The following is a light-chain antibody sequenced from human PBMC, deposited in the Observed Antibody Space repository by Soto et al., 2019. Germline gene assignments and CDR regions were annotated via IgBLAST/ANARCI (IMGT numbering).Light chain of an antibody. Sequence: EIVLTQSTGTLSVSPGERATLFCRARQSISSTYLAWYQKKPGQAPRLLLYGAFNSATGIPDRFSGSGSGTAFTLTISRLEPEDCALYYCQPYGSSSFAFGPGTKVEIK. CDR1: QSISSTY. J-gene: IGKJ3*01. CDR2: GAF. V-gene: IGKV3-20*01. CDR3: QPYGSSSFA.